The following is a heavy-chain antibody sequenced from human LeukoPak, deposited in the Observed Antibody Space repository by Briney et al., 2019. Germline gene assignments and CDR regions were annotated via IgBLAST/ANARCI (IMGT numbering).Heavy chain of an antibody. CDR1: GGSFSGYY. CDR3: ARATYQHDFDY. V-gene: IGHV4-34*01. CDR2: INHSGST. J-gene: IGHJ4*02. D-gene: IGHD2-2*01. Sequence: SSETLSLTCAVYGGSFSGYYWSWIRQPPGKGLEWIGEINHSGSTNYNPSLKSRVTISVDTSKNQFSLKLSSVTAADTAVYYCARATYQHDFDYWGQGTLVTVSS.